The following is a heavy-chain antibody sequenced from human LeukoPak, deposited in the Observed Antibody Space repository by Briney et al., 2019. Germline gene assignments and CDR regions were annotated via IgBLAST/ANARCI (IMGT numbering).Heavy chain of an antibody. Sequence: PGGSLRLSCAASGFTFSSYAMSWIRQAPGKGLEWVSYISSSGSTIYYADSVKGRFTISRDNAKNSLYLQMNSLRAEDTAVYYCARAHCSSTSCYLVGGDDAFDIWGQGTMVTVSS. D-gene: IGHD2-2*01. J-gene: IGHJ3*02. V-gene: IGHV3-11*01. CDR1: GFTFSSYA. CDR3: ARAHCSSTSCYLVGGDDAFDI. CDR2: ISSSGSTI.